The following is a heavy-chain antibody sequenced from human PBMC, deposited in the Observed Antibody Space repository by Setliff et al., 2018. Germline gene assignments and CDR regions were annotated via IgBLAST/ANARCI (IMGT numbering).Heavy chain of an antibody. Sequence: SETLSLTCTVSGASIGSGSHYWSWIRQPAGRGLEWIGRIYTSGTTNYSPSLKSRVSISSDTSKNVISLKLNSVTAADTAVYFCAREYVVISFVRNTHSHYGMDVWGQGTTVT. CDR3: AREYVVISFVRNTHSHYGMDV. J-gene: IGHJ6*02. V-gene: IGHV4-61*02. D-gene: IGHD2-21*01. CDR1: GASIGSGSHY. CDR2: IYTSGTT.